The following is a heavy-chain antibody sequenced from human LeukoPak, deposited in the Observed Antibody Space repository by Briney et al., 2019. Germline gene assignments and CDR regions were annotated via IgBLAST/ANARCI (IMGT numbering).Heavy chain of an antibody. Sequence: PGGSLRLSCAASGFTFSSYGMHGVRQAPGKGLEWVANIKQDGSEKYYVDSVKGRFTISRDNAKNSLYLQMNSLRAEDTAVYYCARVIGPIAVAGFFDYWGQGTLVTVSS. CDR3: ARVIGPIAVAGFFDY. J-gene: IGHJ4*02. CDR1: GFTFSSYG. V-gene: IGHV3-7*01. D-gene: IGHD6-19*01. CDR2: IKQDGSEK.